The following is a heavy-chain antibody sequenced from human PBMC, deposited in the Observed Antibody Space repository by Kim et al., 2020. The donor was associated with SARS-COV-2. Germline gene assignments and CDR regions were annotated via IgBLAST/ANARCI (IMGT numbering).Heavy chain of an antibody. CDR1: GFNFSGHS. V-gene: IGHV3-30*04. Sequence: GGSLRLSCAASGFNFSGHSMHWVRQAPGKGLDWVALVSSDGSKTFYADSVKGRFTISRDNSKKTLSLQMNSLRVEETAVYYCVRVGLCSGGDCYSPLDKWGQGAQVTVSS. D-gene: IGHD2-15*01. CDR3: VRVGLCSGGDCYSPLDK. CDR2: VSSDGSKT. J-gene: IGHJ4*02.